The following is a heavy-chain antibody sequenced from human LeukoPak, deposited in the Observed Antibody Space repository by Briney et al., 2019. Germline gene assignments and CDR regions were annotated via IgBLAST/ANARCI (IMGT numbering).Heavy chain of an antibody. Sequence: ASVKVSCKASGYTCTGYYMHWVRQAPGQGLEWMGWINPNSGGTNYAQKFQGRVTMTRDTSISTAYMELSRLRSDDTAVYYCAISGIFCSSTSCYAPYYSYYMDVWGKGTTVTVSS. V-gene: IGHV1-2*02. J-gene: IGHJ6*03. CDR1: GYTCTGYY. CDR2: INPNSGGT. CDR3: AISGIFCSSTSCYAPYYSYYMDV. D-gene: IGHD2-2*01.